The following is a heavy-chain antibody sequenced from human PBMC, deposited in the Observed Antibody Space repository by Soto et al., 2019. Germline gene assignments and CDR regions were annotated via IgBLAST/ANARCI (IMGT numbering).Heavy chain of an antibody. CDR2: ISAYNGNT. D-gene: IGHD2-15*01. CDR1: GYTFTSYG. V-gene: IGHV1-18*01. J-gene: IGHJ6*02. CDR3: ARDCSGGSCYVPLYYYYYGMDV. Sequence: ASVKVSCKASGYTFTSYGRSWVRQAPGKGHEWMGWISAYNGNTNYAQKLQGRVTMTTDTSTSTAYMELRSLRSDDTAVYYRARDCSGGSCYVPLYYYYYGMDVWGQGTTVTVSS.